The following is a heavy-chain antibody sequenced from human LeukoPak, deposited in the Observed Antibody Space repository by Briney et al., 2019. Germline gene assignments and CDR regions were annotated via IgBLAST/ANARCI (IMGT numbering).Heavy chain of an antibody. CDR1: GYTFTGYY. CDR3: VRDLLGSGSTTAYLHH. CDR2: ISRRSRHV. Sequence: GASVKVSCKASGYTFTGYYMHWVRQAPGKGLEWVSSISRRSRHVYYAGSVKGRFTISRDNAWNSLYLQMNSLRAEDMAVYFCVRDLLGSGSTTAYLHHWGQGTLVTVSS. D-gene: IGHD1-1*01. J-gene: IGHJ1*01. V-gene: IGHV3-21*01.